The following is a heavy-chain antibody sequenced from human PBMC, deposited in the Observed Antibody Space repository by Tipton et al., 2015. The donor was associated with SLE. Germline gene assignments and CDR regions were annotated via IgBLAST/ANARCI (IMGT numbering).Heavy chain of an antibody. J-gene: IGHJ6*02. Sequence: SLRLSCAASGFTFSSYSMNWVRQAPGKGLEWVSSISSSSSYIYYADSVKDRFTISRDNAKNSLYLQMNSLRAEDTAVYYCARVEYPYGMDVWGQGTTVTVSS. V-gene: IGHV3-21*01. CDR3: ARVEYPYGMDV. CDR1: GFTFSSYS. CDR2: ISSSSSYI. D-gene: IGHD2-2*01.